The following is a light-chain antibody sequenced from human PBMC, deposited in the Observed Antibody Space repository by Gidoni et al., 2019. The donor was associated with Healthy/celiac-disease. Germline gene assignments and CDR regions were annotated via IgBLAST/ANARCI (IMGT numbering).Light chain of an antibody. CDR2: KAS. CDR1: QSISSW. J-gene: IGKJ3*01. CDR3: QQYNSYSPD. V-gene: IGKV1-5*03. Sequence: DIQMTQSPSTLSVSVGDRVTITCRASQSISSWLAWYQQKPGKAPKLLIYKASSLESGVPSRFSGSGSGTEFTLTISSLQPDDFATYYCQQYNSYSPDFGPGTKVDIK.